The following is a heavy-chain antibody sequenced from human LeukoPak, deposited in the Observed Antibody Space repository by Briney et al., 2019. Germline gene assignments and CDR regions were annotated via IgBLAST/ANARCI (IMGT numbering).Heavy chain of an antibody. V-gene: IGHV4-59*01. CDR2: IYYSGRT. D-gene: IGHD6-13*01. CDR1: GGSISSYY. CDR3: ARDHIDSSSWYGFDY. J-gene: IGHJ4*02. Sequence: SETLSLTCTVSGGSISSYYWNWIRQPPGKGLEWIGYIYYSGRTNYNPSLKSRVTISVDTSKNQFSLKLSSVTAADTAVYYCARDHIDSSSWYGFDYWGQGTLVTVSS.